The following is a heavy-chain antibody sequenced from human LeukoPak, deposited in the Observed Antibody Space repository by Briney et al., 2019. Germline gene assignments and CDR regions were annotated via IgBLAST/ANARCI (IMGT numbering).Heavy chain of an antibody. J-gene: IGHJ4*02. Sequence: PSETLSLTCTVSGGSISSGGYYWSWIRQHPGKGLEWIGYIYYSGSTYYNPSLKSRVTISVDTSKNQFSLKLSSVTAADTAVYSCARVIGGAKRSWCNFDYWGRETLVTVSS. V-gene: IGHV4-31*03. D-gene: IGHD1-26*01. CDR3: ARVIGGAKRSWCNFDY. CDR1: GGSISSGGYY. CDR2: IYYSGST.